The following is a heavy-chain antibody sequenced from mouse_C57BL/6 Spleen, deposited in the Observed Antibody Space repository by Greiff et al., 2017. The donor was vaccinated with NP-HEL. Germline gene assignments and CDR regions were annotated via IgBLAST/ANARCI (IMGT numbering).Heavy chain of an antibody. CDR2: IDPSDSET. J-gene: IGHJ4*01. CDR1: GYTFTSYW. CDR3: ARVPYYYCSSYGAMDD. V-gene: IGHV1-52*01. D-gene: IGHD1-1*01. Sequence: QVQLQQPGAELVRPGSSVKLSCKASGYTFTSYWMHWVKQRPIQGLEWIGNIDPSDSETHYNQKFKDKATLTVDKSSSTAYMPLSSLTSEDSAVYCCARVPYYYCSSYGAMDDWGQGTPVTVSS.